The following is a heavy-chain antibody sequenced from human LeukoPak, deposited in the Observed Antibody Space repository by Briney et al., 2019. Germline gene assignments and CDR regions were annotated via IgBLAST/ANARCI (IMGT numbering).Heavy chain of an antibody. Sequence: GGSLRLSCAASGFTFSDFSMSWVRQAPGRGLEWVSVITSNSYIFDADSVKGRFTISRDNAKKSLYLQMNSLRAEDTAVYYCARGLMGRTTGPHYDWGRGTLVTVSS. CDR2: ITSNSYI. V-gene: IGHV3-21*01. CDR1: GFTFSDFS. CDR3: ARGLMGRTTGPHYD. J-gene: IGHJ4*02. D-gene: IGHD1-26*01.